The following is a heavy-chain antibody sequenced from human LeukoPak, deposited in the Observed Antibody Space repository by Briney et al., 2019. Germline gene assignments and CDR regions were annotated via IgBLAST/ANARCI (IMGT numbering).Heavy chain of an antibody. Sequence: SETLSLTCAVYGGSLSGYYWSWIRQPPGKGLEWIGEINHRGSTNYNPCLKSRVTISEDTSKNQFSLKLSSVTAADTAVYYCARGLPATGYCSGGSCYGLYFDYWGQGTLVTVSS. CDR2: INHRGST. CDR1: GGSLSGYY. V-gene: IGHV4-34*01. D-gene: IGHD2-15*01. CDR3: ARGLPATGYCSGGSCYGLYFDY. J-gene: IGHJ4*02.